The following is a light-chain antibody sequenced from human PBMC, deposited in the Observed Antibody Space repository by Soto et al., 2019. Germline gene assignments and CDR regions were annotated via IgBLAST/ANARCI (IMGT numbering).Light chain of an antibody. CDR3: QHYNSYSEA. Sequence: DIQMTQSPSTLSGSVGDRVTITCRASQTISSWLAWYQQKPGKAPTLLIYKASTLKSGVPSRFSGSGSGTEFTLTISSLQPDDFATYYYQHYNSYSEAFGQGTKVDIK. CDR2: KAS. CDR1: QTISSW. V-gene: IGKV1-5*03. J-gene: IGKJ1*01.